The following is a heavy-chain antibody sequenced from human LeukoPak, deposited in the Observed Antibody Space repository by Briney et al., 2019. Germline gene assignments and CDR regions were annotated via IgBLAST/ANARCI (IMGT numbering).Heavy chain of an antibody. CDR1: GFTFSSYA. Sequence: GGSLRLSCAASGFTFSSYAMHWVRQAPGKGLEWVAVISYDGSNKYYADSVKGRFTISRDNSKNTLYLQMNSLRAEDTTVYYCARDPELRGYFDYWGQGTLVTVSS. CDR3: ARDPELRGYFDY. V-gene: IGHV3-30-3*01. J-gene: IGHJ4*02. D-gene: IGHD1-14*01. CDR2: ISYDGSNK.